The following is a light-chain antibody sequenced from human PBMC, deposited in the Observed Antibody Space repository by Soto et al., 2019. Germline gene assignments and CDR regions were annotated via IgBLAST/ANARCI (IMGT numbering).Light chain of an antibody. CDR3: QQSYSTPPEYT. CDR1: QSISRH. J-gene: IGKJ2*01. Sequence: DIQMTQSPSSLSASVGDRVTITCRASQSISRHLNWYQQKPGKAPKLLIYGASSLLSGVPSRFSGSGSGTDFSLTISSLQPEDFAAYYCQQSYSTPPEYTFGQGTKLEIK. CDR2: GAS. V-gene: IGKV1-39*01.